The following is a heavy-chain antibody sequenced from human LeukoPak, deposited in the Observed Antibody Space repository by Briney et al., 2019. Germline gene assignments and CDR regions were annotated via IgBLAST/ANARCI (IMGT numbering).Heavy chain of an antibody. D-gene: IGHD3-22*01. Sequence: GASVKVSCKASGGTFSSYAISWVRQAPGQGLEWMGGIIPIFGTANYAQKFQGRVTITTDESTSTAYMELSSLRSEDTAAYYCARDRITMIVDGAFDIWGQGTMVTVSS. CDR2: IIPIFGTA. CDR3: ARDRITMIVDGAFDI. CDR1: GGTFSSYA. V-gene: IGHV1-69*05. J-gene: IGHJ3*02.